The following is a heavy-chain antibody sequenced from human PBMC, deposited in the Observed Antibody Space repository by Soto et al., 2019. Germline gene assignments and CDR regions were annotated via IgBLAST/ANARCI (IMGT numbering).Heavy chain of an antibody. V-gene: IGHV4-39*01. CDR3: ARGQCSGGSCSTRSAPVGDV. CDR1: GGSISSSSYY. Sequence: SETLSLTCTVSGGSISSSSYYWGWIRQPPGKGLEWIGSIYYSGSTYYNPSLKSRVTISVDTSKNQFSLKLSSVTAADTAVYYCARGQCSGGSCSTRSAPVGDVWGKGTTVTVSS. D-gene: IGHD2-15*01. J-gene: IGHJ6*04. CDR2: IYYSGST.